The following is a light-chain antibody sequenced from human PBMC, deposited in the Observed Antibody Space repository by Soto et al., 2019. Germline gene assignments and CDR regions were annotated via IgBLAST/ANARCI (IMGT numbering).Light chain of an antibody. Sequence: IVLTQSPGTLSLSTGERVTLSCRPSQSVDTQLDWYQQQRGKAPRLXIHGASSRVTGVPESISSSGAGTDCTPTISRLQHEDVVVDYCPQYGGSTRTFGQGTKVDIK. J-gene: IGKJ1*01. CDR3: PQYGGSTRT. CDR2: GAS. V-gene: IGKV3-20*01. CDR1: QSVDTQ.